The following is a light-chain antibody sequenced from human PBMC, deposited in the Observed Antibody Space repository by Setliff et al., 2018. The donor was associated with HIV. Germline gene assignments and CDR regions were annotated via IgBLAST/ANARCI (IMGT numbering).Light chain of an antibody. J-gene: IGLJ1*01. Sequence: SYELTQPPSVSVSPGQTARITCSGDKLGEKYTCWYQHKPGQSPVVVIYEDNKRPSGIPERFSGSNSGNTATLTISGAQAIDEADYYCQAWDSSTAFYLFGSGTRSPS. V-gene: IGLV3-1*01. CDR3: QAWDSSTAFYL. CDR1: KLGEKY. CDR2: EDN.